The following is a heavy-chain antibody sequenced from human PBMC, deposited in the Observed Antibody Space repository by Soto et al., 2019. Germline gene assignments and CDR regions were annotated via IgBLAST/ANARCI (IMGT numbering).Heavy chain of an antibody. D-gene: IGHD2-15*01. J-gene: IGHJ3*02. CDR2: INHSGST. Sequence: SETLSLTCAVYGGSFSGYYWSWIRQPPGKGLEWIGEINHSGSTNYNPSLKSRVTISVDTSKNQFSLKLSSVTAADTAVYYCARGFLRGYCSGGSCLSRAFDIWGQGTMVTVS. CDR3: ARGFLRGYCSGGSCLSRAFDI. CDR1: GGSFSGYY. V-gene: IGHV4-34*01.